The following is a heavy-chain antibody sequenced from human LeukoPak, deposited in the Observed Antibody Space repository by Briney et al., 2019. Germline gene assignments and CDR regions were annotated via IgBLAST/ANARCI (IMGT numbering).Heavy chain of an antibody. CDR1: GGTFSSYA. V-gene: IGHV1-69*01. CDR2: IIPIFGTA. J-gene: IGHJ4*02. Sequence: ASVKVSCKASGGTFSSYAISWVRQAPGQGLEWMGGIIPIFGTANYAQKFQGRVTITADESTSTAYMELSSLRSEDTAVYYCARSRVAGPGFDYWGQGTLVTVSS. CDR3: ARSRVAGPGFDY. D-gene: IGHD6-19*01.